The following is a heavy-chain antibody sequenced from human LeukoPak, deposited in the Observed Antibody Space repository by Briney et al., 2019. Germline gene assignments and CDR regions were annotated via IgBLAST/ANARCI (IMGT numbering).Heavy chain of an antibody. D-gene: IGHD4-17*01. CDR3: ARDRYGEYNDY. V-gene: IGHV3-11*04. CDR2: ISYSGTNI. CDR1: GFTFSDYY. Sequence: GGSLRLSCAASGFTFSDYYMSWIRQAPGKGLEWVSYISYSGTNIYYADSVKGRFTISRDNAQNSLYLQMSSLRAEDTAVYYCARDRYGEYNDYWGQGTLVTVSS. J-gene: IGHJ4*02.